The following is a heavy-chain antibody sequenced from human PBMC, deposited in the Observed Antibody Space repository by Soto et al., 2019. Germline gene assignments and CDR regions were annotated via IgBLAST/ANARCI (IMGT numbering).Heavy chain of an antibody. V-gene: IGHV6-1*01. J-gene: IGHJ5*02. Sequence: SQTLSLTCAISGDSVSSGSAAWNWIRLSPSGGLEWLGRTYYRSKWYSDYSVSVKSRITINPDTSKNQLSLKLNSVTAADTAVYYCVRLDCSATSCWFDPWGQGTLVTFSS. D-gene: IGHD2-15*01. CDR2: TYYRSKWYS. CDR1: GDSVSSGSAA. CDR3: VRLDCSATSCWFDP.